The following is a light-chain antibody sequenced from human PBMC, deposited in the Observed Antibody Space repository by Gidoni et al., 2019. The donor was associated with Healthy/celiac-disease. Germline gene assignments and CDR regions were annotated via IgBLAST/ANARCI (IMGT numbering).Light chain of an antibody. Sequence: DIQMTQSPSSLSASVGDRVTITCRASQSISSYFNWYQQKPGKAPKLLIYAASSLQSGVTARFSGSGSGTDFTLTISSLQPEDFATYYCQQSYSTPPAFXQXTKLXIK. CDR2: AAS. J-gene: IGKJ2*01. CDR1: QSISSY. CDR3: QQSYSTPPA. V-gene: IGKV1-39*01.